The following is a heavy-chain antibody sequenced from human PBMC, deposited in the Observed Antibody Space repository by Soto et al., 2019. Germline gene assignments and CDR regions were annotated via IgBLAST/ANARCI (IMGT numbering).Heavy chain of an antibody. CDR3: ALFGQLLYQNWFDP. V-gene: IGHV1-69*13. CDR1: GGTFSSYA. D-gene: IGHD2-2*02. J-gene: IGHJ5*02. CDR2: IIPIFGTA. Sequence: SVKVSCKASGGTFSSYAISWVRQALGQGLEWMGGIIPIFGTANYAQKFQGRVTITADESTSTAYMELSSLRSEDTAVYYCALFGQLLYQNWFDPWGQGTLVTVSS.